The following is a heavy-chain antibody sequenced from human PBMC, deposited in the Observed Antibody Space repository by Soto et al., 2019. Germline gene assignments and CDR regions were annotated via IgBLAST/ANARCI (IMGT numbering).Heavy chain of an antibody. D-gene: IGHD6-13*01. CDR2: IIPIFGTA. V-gene: IGHV1-69*01. J-gene: IGHJ5*02. CDR3: ARVGAIAAAGTIQDGFDP. CDR1: GGTFSSYA. Sequence: QVQLVQSGAEVKKPGSSVKVSCKASGGTFSSYAISWVRQAPGQGLEWMGGIIPIFGTANYAQKFQGRVTITADESTSTAYMELSSLRSEDTAVYYCARVGAIAAAGTIQDGFDPWGQGTLVTVSS.